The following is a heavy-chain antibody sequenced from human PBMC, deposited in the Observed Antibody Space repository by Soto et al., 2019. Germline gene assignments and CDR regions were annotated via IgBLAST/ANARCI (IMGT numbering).Heavy chain of an antibody. D-gene: IGHD2-21*02. V-gene: IGHV3-7*01. CDR2: IRQVGGEQ. CDR1: GFTFSAYW. Sequence: PGGSLRLSCAASGFTFSAYWMSWVRQAPGKGLEWVANIRQVGGEQNSVDSVKGRFTVSRDNAKNSVYLQMNGLRSEDTDVYYCASEVGDHLKIFDYWGQGTLVTVSS. J-gene: IGHJ4*02. CDR3: ASEVGDHLKIFDY.